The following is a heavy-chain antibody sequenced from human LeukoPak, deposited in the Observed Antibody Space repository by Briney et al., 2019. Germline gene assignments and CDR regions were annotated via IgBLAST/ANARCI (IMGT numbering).Heavy chain of an antibody. J-gene: IGHJ4*02. Sequence: SETLSLTCTLSNDYIKDYYWSWIRQPAGKGLGWIGRVSQWNTNYNPSLMSRVTMSVQASKNQFSLKLNSATAADTAVYYCARQGSDNFFDSWGLGILVTVSS. CDR3: ARQGSDNFFDS. CDR2: VSQWNT. CDR1: NDYIKDYY. V-gene: IGHV4-4*07. D-gene: IGHD2-21*01.